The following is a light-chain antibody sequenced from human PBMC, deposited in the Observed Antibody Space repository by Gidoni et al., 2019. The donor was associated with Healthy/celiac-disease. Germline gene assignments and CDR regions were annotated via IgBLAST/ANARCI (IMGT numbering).Light chain of an antibody. CDR3: QQRSNWPPT. J-gene: IGKJ4*01. CDR1: QSVSSY. V-gene: IGKV3-11*01. Sequence: PATLSLSPGERATLSCRASQSVSSYLAWYQQKPGQAPRLLIYDASNRATGIPARFSGSGSGTDFTLTISSLEPEDFAVYYCQQRSNWPPTFGGGTKVEIK. CDR2: DAS.